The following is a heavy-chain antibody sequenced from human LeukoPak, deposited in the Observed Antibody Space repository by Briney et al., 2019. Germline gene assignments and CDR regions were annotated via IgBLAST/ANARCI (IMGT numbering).Heavy chain of an antibody. Sequence: ASVKVSCKASGYTFTGHYMHCVRQAPGQGLEWMGWINPNSCGTNYAQKFQGRVTMTRDTSNSTAYMELSRLRSDDTVVYYCARDRLRTYYDFWSGYYDYYMDVWGKGTTVTVSS. V-gene: IGHV1-2*02. CDR3: ARDRLRTYYDFWSGYYDYYMDV. D-gene: IGHD3-3*01. CDR2: INPNSCGT. CDR1: GYTFTGHY. J-gene: IGHJ6*03.